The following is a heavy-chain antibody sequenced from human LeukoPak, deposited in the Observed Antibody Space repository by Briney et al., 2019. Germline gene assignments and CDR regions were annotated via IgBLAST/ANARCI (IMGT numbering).Heavy chain of an antibody. CDR2: IYAGGST. J-gene: IGHJ4*02. CDR3: ARDGATRDFWSGYRFEY. D-gene: IGHD3-3*01. Sequence: PSETLSLTCSVSGGSITSYYWNWIRQPAGKGLEWIGRIYAGGSTNYNPSLKSRVTMSVDTSKNQFSLKLSPVTAADTAVYYCARDGATRDFWSGYRFEYWGQGTLVTVSS. CDR1: GGSITSYY. V-gene: IGHV4-4*07.